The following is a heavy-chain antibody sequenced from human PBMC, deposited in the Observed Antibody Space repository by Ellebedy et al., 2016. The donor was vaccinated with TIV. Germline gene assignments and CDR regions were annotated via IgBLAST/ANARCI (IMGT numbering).Heavy chain of an antibody. D-gene: IGHD6-13*01. J-gene: IGHJ4*02. CDR2: IARDGSDK. CDR3: VRDFEGRAAAGY. Sequence: GGSLRLSCAASGFTFSSYSMNWVRQAPGKGLEWVASIARDGSDKRYVDSVRGRFTISRDNAKNSLYVQMNSLRPEDTGVYYCVRDFEGRAAAGYWGQGTLVTVSS. CDR1: GFTFSSYS. V-gene: IGHV3-7*03.